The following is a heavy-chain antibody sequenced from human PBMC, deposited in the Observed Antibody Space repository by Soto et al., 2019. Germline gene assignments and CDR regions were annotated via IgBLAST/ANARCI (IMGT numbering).Heavy chain of an antibody. CDR2: INPNNGVT. Sequence: GASVKVSCKVSGYTFTGSSLHWVRQAPGQRLEWMGWINPNNGVTNYAQKFQGRVAMTRDTSISTAYMELSRLTSDDTAVYYCARVQLELMRDAFDIWGQGTMVTVSS. D-gene: IGHD1-1*01. J-gene: IGHJ3*02. CDR3: ARVQLELMRDAFDI. CDR1: GYTFTGSS. V-gene: IGHV1-2*02.